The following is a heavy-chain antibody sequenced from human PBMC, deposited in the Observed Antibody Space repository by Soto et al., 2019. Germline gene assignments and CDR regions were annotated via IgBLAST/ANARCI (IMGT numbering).Heavy chain of an antibody. D-gene: IGHD3-9*01. CDR1: GFSLSSYG. V-gene: IGHV3-23*01. J-gene: IGHJ4*02. CDR3: AKAQTYYDILTGYLDC. Sequence: GGSLRLSCATSGFSLSSYGMSWVRQAPGKGLEWVSTISANADSTYYADSVKGRFTISRDNSKNTLYVQMNSLRAEDTAVYYCAKAQTYYDILTGYLDCWGQGTLVTVSS. CDR2: ISANADST.